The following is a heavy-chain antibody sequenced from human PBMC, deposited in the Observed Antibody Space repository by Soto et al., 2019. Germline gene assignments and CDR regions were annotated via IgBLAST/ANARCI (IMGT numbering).Heavy chain of an antibody. CDR2: IYPGDSDT. CDR1: GYSFTSYW. CDR3: ERSMTTPYYDGMDV. Sequence: PGESLKLSCKGSGYSFTSYWIGWVRQMPGKGLEWMGIIYPGDSDTRYSPSFQGQVTISADKSISTAYLKWSRLKASDSEMYYCERSMTTPYYDGMDVWGQGNTVTV. D-gene: IGHD2-15*01. V-gene: IGHV5-51*01. J-gene: IGHJ6*02.